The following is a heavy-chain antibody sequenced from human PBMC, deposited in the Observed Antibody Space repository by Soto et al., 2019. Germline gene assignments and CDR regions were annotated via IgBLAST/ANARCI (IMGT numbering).Heavy chain of an antibody. Sequence: GGSLRLSCAASGFIFSDYYFDWVRQAPGKGLEWVGRTGNKAYSYTTEYAASVKGRFTISRDASKNSLYLQMNSLKTEDTAVYYCSSDYSGYYGFDIWGQGTMVTVSS. J-gene: IGHJ3*02. V-gene: IGHV3-72*01. CDR3: SSDYSGYYGFDI. CDR1: GFIFSDYY. D-gene: IGHD3-22*01. CDR2: TGNKAYSYTT.